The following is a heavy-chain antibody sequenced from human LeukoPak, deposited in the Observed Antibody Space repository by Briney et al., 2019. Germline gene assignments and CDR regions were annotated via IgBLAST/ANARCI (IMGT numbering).Heavy chain of an antibody. CDR1: GYSISSGYY. V-gene: IGHV4-38-2*01. CDR3: ARGLWSGYDLGY. CDR2: IYHSGST. D-gene: IGHD5-12*01. J-gene: IGHJ4*02. Sequence: PSETLSLTCAVSGYSISSGYYWGWIRQPPGKGLEWIGSIYHSGSTYYDPPLKSRVTISVDTSKNQFSLKLSSVTAADTAVYYCARGLWSGYDLGYWGQGTLVTVSS.